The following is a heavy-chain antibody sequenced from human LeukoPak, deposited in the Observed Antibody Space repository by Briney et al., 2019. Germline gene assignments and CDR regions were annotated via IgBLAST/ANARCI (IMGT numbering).Heavy chain of an antibody. J-gene: IGHJ2*01. Sequence: GGSLRLSCAASGFTFSSYAMSWVRQAPGKGLEWVSAISGSGGSTYYADSVKGRFTISRDNSKNTLYLQMNSLRSEDTAVYYCARDFLVGARSDFDLWGRGTLVTVSS. V-gene: IGHV3-23*01. CDR1: GFTFSSYA. CDR3: ARDFLVGARSDFDL. CDR2: ISGSGGST. D-gene: IGHD1-26*01.